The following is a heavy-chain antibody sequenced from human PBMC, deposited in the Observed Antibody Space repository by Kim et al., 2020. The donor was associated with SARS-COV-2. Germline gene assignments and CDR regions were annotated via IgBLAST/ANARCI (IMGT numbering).Heavy chain of an antibody. CDR3: AKLGNWELLGPG. CDR1: GFTFSNSA. Sequence: GGSLRLSCAASGFTFSNSAMSWVRQAPGKGLEWVSAISDSGGSTYYADSVKGRFTISRDNSKNTLYLQMNSLRAEDTAVYYCAKLGNWELLGPGWGQGTLVTVSS. CDR2: ISDSGGST. J-gene: IGHJ4*02. D-gene: IGHD1-26*01. V-gene: IGHV3-23*01.